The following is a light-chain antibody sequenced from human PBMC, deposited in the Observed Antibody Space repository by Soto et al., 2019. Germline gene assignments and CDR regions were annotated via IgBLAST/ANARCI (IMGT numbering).Light chain of an antibody. J-gene: IGKJ1*01. CDR2: KAS. CDR1: QSIISY. V-gene: IGKV1-5*03. CDR3: QHSKIYSRT. Sequence: IELNKTPSSLSASLGDRVTITCRASQSIISYLNWYQQKPGKAPKLLIYKASTLKSGVPSRFSGSGSGTEFTLTICSLQPDDFATYYCQHSKIYSRTFGQGTKVDI.